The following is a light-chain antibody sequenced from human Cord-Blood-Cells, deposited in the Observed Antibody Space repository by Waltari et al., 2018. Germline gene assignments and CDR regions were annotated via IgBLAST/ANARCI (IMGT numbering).Light chain of an antibody. Sequence: DIQMTQSTSSLSASVGARDTITCQASQYISNYLYWYQQKPGKAPKRLIYDASNLETGVPSRFSRSGSGTDSTFTISSLQPEDIATYYCQQYDNLPLTFGGGTKVEIK. CDR2: DAS. V-gene: IGKV1-33*01. CDR1: QYISNY. CDR3: QQYDNLPLT. J-gene: IGKJ4*01.